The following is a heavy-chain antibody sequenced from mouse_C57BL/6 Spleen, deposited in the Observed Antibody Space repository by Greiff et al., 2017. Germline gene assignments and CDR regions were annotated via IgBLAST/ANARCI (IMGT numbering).Heavy chain of an antibody. Sequence: VQLLQSGPGLVQPSQSLSITCTVSGFSLTSYGVHWVRQSPGKGLEWLGVIWSGGITDYNAAFRSRLSISKDNSKSQVFFKMNSLQADDTAIYYCARGGSTMVTTRNFDYWGQGTTLTVSS. V-gene: IGHV2-2*01. CDR2: IWSGGIT. CDR3: ARGGSTMVTTRNFDY. J-gene: IGHJ2*01. CDR1: GFSLTSYG. D-gene: IGHD2-2*01.